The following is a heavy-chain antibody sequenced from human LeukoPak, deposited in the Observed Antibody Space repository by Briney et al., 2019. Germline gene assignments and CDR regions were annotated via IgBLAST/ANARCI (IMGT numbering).Heavy chain of an antibody. CDR1: GFTFSSYA. CDR2: ISYDGSNK. J-gene: IGHJ1*01. D-gene: IGHD6-13*01. CDR3: ARTPESYSSSWYGYFQP. V-gene: IGHV3-30-3*01. Sequence: PGGSLRLSCAASGFTFSSYAMHWVRQAPGKGLEWVAVISYDGSNKYYADSVKGRFTIPRDNSKNTLYLQMNSLRAEDTAAYYCARTPESYSSSWYGYFQPWGQGTLVTVSS.